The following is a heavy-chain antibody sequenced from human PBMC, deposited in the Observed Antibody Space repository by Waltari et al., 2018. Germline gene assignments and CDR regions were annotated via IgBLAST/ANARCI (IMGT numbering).Heavy chain of an antibody. J-gene: IGHJ4*02. CDR3: AKDYDYLTGYYTDMGY. CDR2: ITASGSHT. Sequence: EVQLVQSGGGLVQPGGSLRLSCAASGFIFSNYAMSWVRQAPGGGWGGVLGITASGSHTHCVDSVKGRFTISRDNSKNIVYLQMNSLRAEDTAVYYCAKDYDYLTGYYTDMGYWGQGTLVTVSS. D-gene: IGHD3-9*01. V-gene: IGHV3-23*04. CDR1: GFIFSNYA.